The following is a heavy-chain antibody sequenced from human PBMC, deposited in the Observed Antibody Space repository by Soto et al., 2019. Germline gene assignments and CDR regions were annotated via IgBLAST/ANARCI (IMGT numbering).Heavy chain of an antibody. D-gene: IGHD5-12*01. Sequence: PGGSLRLSCAASGFSLTNYDMHWVRQATGKGLEWVSGIGFAGDTHYPDSVKGRFTISRDNSKNTLYVQMNSLRAEDTAVYYCAKAISGYNAPLDHWGQGTRVTVSS. J-gene: IGHJ4*02. CDR1: GFSLTNYD. CDR2: IGFAGDT. V-gene: IGHV3-13*01. CDR3: AKAISGYNAPLDH.